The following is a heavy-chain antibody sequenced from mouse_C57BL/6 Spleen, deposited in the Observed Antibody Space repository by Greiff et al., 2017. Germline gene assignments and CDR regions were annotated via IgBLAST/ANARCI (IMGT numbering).Heavy chain of an antibody. CDR2: IYPNSGST. J-gene: IGHJ1*03. CDR3: ARRGYPYWYMDV. V-gene: IGHV1-64*01. D-gene: IGHD3-1*01. Sequence: QVQLQQPGAELVKPGASVKLSCKASGYTFTGYWMHWVKQRPGQGLEWIGMIYPNSGSTNYNEKFKSKATLTADKSSSTAYMRLSSLTSEVSAVXCYARRGYPYWYMDVWGTGTTVTVSS. CDR1: GYTFTGYW.